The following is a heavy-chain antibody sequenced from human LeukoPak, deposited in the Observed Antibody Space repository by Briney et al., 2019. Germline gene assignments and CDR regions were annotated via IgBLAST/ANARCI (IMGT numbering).Heavy chain of an antibody. D-gene: IGHD5-12*01. J-gene: IGHJ5*02. Sequence: ASVKVSCKASGYTFTGYYMHWVRQAPGQGLEWMGWINPNSGGTNYAQKSQGRVTMTRDTSISTAYMELSRLRSDDTAVYYCARDLLTVEMATISPLPWGQGTLVTVSS. V-gene: IGHV1-2*02. CDR1: GYTFTGYY. CDR3: ARDLLTVEMATISPLP. CDR2: INPNSGGT.